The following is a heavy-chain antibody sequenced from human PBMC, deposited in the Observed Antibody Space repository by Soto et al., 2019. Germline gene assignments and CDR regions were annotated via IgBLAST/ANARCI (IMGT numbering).Heavy chain of an antibody. D-gene: IGHD6-13*01. CDR3: AVLSAAAFGY. V-gene: IGHV3-7*01. CDR2: IRQDGSEI. CDR1: GFTFSSHW. J-gene: IGHJ4*02. Sequence: GESLKISCAASGFTFSSHWMRWFRQAPGKGLEWVASIRQDGSEIYYVDSVKGRFTISRDNPKNALYLQMNSLRVEDTAVYYCAVLSAAAFGYWGQGTLVTVSS.